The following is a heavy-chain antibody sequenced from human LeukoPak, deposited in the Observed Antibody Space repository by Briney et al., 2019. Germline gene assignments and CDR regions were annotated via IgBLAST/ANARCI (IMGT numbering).Heavy chain of an antibody. CDR1: GGSISSGGYY. Sequence: SETLSLTCTVSGGSISSGGYYWSWIRQPPGKGLEWIGYIYHGGSTYYNPSLKSRVTISVDRSKNQFSLKLSSVTAADTAVYYCARVLLPDDYSNYGPTDYWGQGTLVTVSS. CDR3: ARVLLPDDYSNYGPTDY. V-gene: IGHV4-30-2*01. J-gene: IGHJ4*02. CDR2: IYHGGST. D-gene: IGHD4-11*01.